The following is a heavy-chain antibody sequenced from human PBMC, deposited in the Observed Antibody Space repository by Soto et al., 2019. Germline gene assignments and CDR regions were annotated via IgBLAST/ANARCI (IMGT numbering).Heavy chain of an antibody. CDR3: ASRHYYDSSGIYYFDY. D-gene: IGHD3-22*01. CDR2: IIPIFGTA. Sequence: VASVKVSCKASGGTFSSYAISWVRQAPGQGLEWMGGIIPIFGTANYAQKFQGRVTITADESTSTAYMELSSLRSEDTAVYYCASRHYYDSSGIYYFDYWGQGTLVTGSP. CDR1: GGTFSSYA. V-gene: IGHV1-69*13. J-gene: IGHJ4*02.